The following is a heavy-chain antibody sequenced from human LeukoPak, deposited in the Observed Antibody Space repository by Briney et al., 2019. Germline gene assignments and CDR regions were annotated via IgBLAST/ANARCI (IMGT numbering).Heavy chain of an antibody. CDR1: GGSLTSYC. CDR2: ICTDGGV. CDR3: ARSGGWSWFDP. V-gene: IGHV4-4*07. Sequence: PSETLSLSCSVSGGSLTSYCWAWIRQSAGKGLQWIGRICTDGGVNYNPSLESRVTMSVDTSRSQFSLNLISVTAEDTAVYYCARSGGWSWFDPWGQGTRVTVSS. J-gene: IGHJ5*02. D-gene: IGHD1-14*01.